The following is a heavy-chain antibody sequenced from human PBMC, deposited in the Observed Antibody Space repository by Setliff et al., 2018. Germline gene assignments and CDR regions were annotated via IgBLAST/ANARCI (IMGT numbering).Heavy chain of an antibody. J-gene: IGHJ6*03. Sequence: SVKVSCKASGGTFSSYGISWVRQAPGQGLEWMGGTIPIFGTTDYAQKFRGRVTIITDESTSTAFMQLSSLRSEDTAVYYCVREGVDSRSSTDYRYYVDVWGKGTTVTVSS. V-gene: IGHV1-69*05. D-gene: IGHD3-22*01. CDR3: VREGVDSRSSTDYRYYVDV. CDR2: TIPIFGTT. CDR1: GGTFSSYG.